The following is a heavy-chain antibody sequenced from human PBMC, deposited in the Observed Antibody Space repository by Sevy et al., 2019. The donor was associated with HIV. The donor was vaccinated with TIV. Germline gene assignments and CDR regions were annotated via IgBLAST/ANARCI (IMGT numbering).Heavy chain of an antibody. J-gene: IGHJ4*02. CDR2: IPMTEIST. CDR1: GYTFTSYA. CDR3: ARGWPINF. D-gene: IGHD6-19*01. Sequence: GGSLRLSCAASGYTFTSYAMSWVRQAPGKGLEWVSTIPMTEISTIFANSVKGSFTISRDNSKSTVHLQMNSLRAEDTALYYCARGWPINFWGQGTLVTVSS. V-gene: IGHV3-23*05.